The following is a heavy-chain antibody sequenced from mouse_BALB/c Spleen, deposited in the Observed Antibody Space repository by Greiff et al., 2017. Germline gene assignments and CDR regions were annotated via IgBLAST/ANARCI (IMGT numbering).Heavy chain of an antibody. V-gene: IGHV1-54*01. CDR1: GYAFTNYL. CDR3: ARSRYYGSSYY. D-gene: IGHD1-1*01. J-gene: IGHJ2*01. CDR2: INPGSGGT. Sequence: QVHVKQSGAELVRPGTSVKVSCKASGYAFTNYLIEWVKQRPGQGLEWIGVINPGSGGTNYNEKFKGKATLTADKSSSTAYMQLSSLTSDDSAVYFCARSRYYGSSYYWGQGTTLTVSS.